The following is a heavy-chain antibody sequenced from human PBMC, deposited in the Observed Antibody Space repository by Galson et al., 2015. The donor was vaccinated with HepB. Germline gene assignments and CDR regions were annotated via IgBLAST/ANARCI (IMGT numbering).Heavy chain of an antibody. V-gene: IGHV6-1*01. CDR3: ARGLYHDVNGYFSEYFQP. CDR2: TYYRSKWYN. D-gene: IGHD3-22*01. J-gene: IGHJ1*01. CDR1: GDSVSSNSAA. Sequence: CAISGDSVSSNSAAWNWIRQSPSRGLEWLARTYYRSKWYNDYAVSVKSRITINPDTSKNQFSLQLNSVTPEDTAVYYCARGLYHDVNGYFSEYFQPCGQGTLVTVSS.